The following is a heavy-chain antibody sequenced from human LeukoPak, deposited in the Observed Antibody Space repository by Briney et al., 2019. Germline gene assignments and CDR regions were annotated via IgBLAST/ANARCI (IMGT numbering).Heavy chain of an antibody. CDR3: AKDYYGSGSHDAFDI. D-gene: IGHD3-10*01. CDR1: GFTFSSYG. J-gene: IGHJ3*02. CDR2: TWYDRRNT. Sequence: PGGSLRLSCAASGFTFSSYGMHWVRQAPGKGLEWVADTWYDRRNTYYADSVKGRFTISGDNSKNTLYLQMNSLRAEDTAVYYCAKDYYGSGSHDAFDIWGQGTMVTVSS. V-gene: IGHV3-33*06.